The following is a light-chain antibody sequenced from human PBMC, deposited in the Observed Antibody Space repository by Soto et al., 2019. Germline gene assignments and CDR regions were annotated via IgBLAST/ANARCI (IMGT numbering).Light chain of an antibody. V-gene: IGKV3-20*01. CDR3: QQYGSSPPNT. Sequence: EIVLTQSPGTLSLSPGERATLSCRASQSVSSSYLAWYQQKPGQAPRLLIYGASSRATGIPDRFSGSGSGTDFTLTISRLEPEDFAVYYCQQYGSSPPNTFGGGTKVDIK. CDR2: GAS. J-gene: IGKJ4*01. CDR1: QSVSSSY.